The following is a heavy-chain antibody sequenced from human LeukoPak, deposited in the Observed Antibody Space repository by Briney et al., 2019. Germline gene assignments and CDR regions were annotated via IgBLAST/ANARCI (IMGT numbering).Heavy chain of an antibody. D-gene: IGHD2/OR15-2a*01. J-gene: IGHJ5*02. Sequence: ASVKVSCKAPGYTFTSYSISWVRQAPGQGLEWMGWISAYNGNTNYAQKLQGRVTMTTDTSTSTAYMELRSLRSDDTAVYFCAREIGNWFDPWGQGTLVTVSS. V-gene: IGHV1-18*01. CDR1: GYTFTSYS. CDR3: AREIGNWFDP. CDR2: ISAYNGNT.